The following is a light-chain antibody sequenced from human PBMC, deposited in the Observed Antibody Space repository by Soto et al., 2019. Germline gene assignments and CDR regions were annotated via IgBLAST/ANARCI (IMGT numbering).Light chain of an antibody. CDR2: GAS. Sequence: DNVLTQSPGTLSLSPGERAPLSCRASQSIGNNYLAWYQQKPGQAPRLLIYGASIRAIDIPDRFSGSGSGTDFTLTISGLEPEDFAVYYCQHYGSSYTFGQGTKVEIK. CDR1: QSIGNNY. J-gene: IGKJ2*01. CDR3: QHYGSSYT. V-gene: IGKV3-20*01.